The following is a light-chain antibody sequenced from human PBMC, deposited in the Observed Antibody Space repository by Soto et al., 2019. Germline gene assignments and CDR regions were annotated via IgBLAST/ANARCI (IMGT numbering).Light chain of an antibody. CDR1: QSVLYSSNNKNY. V-gene: IGKV4-1*01. Sequence: DIVMTQSPDSLAVSLGERPTINCKSSQSVLYSSNNKNYLAWYQQKPGQPPKLLIYWASTRESGVPDRFSGSGSGTDFTLTISSLQAEDVAVYYCQQYYSTPRLTFGGGTKVEIK. CDR2: WAS. J-gene: IGKJ4*01. CDR3: QQYYSTPRLT.